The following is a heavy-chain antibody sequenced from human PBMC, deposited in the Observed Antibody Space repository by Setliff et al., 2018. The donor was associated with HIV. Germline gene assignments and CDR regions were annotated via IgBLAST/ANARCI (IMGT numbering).Heavy chain of an antibody. J-gene: IGHJ4*02. CDR3: ARDATYDYVWGTSSLVLDY. CDR2: INPGDGST. CDR1: GYTFTSYY. V-gene: IGHV1-46*01. Sequence: GASVKVSCKASGYTFTSYYMHWVRRAPGQGLEWMGIINPGDGSTIYAQKFQGRVTMTRDTSTSTLYMELSSLRSEDTAVYYCARDATYDYVWGTSSLVLDYWGQGTLVTVSS. D-gene: IGHD3-16*01.